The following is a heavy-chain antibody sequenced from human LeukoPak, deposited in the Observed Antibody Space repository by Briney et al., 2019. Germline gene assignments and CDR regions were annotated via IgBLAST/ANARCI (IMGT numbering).Heavy chain of an antibody. V-gene: IGHV1-2*02. CDR1: GYTFTGYC. Sequence: ASVKVSCKASGYTFTGYCMHWVRQAPGQGLEWMGWINPNSGGTNYAQKFQGRVTMTRDTSISTAYMELSRLRSDDTAVYYCARGFDWLEYYFDYWGQGTLVTVSS. CDR2: INPNSGGT. D-gene: IGHD3-9*01. CDR3: ARGFDWLEYYFDY. J-gene: IGHJ4*02.